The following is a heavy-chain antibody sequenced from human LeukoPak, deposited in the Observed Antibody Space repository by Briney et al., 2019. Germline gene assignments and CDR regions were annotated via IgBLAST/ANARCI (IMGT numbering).Heavy chain of an antibody. J-gene: IGHJ5*02. D-gene: IGHD6-25*01. CDR3: AKGSESSVSWRDWFDP. CDR1: GFTFSSYA. Sequence: QTGGSLRLSCAASGFTFSSYAMSWVRQAPGKGLEWVSAISGSGGSTYYADSVKGRFTISRDNSKNTLYLQMNSLRAEDTAVYYCAKGSESSVSWRDWFDPWGQGTLVTVSS. CDR2: ISGSGGST. V-gene: IGHV3-23*01.